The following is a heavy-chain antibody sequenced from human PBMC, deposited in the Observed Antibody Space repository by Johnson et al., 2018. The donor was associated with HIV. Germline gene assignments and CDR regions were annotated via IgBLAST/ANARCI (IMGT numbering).Heavy chain of an antibody. Sequence: VQLVESGGGLVQPGGSLRLSCAASGFTVSSNYMSWVRKAPGKGLEWVSLIYSGGSTYYADSVKGRFTISRENSSNKLYLQMNSLIAEDTAVYYCSTNRGGAFDIWGQVTMVTVSS. D-gene: IGHD2/OR15-2a*01. J-gene: IGHJ3*02. CDR3: STNRGGAFDI. CDR2: IYSGGST. V-gene: IGHV3-66*01. CDR1: GFTVSSNY.